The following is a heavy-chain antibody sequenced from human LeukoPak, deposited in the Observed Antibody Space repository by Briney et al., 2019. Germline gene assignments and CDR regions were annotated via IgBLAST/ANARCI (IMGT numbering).Heavy chain of an antibody. D-gene: IGHD3-10*01. Sequence: SETLSLTCTVSGGSISSSSYYWGWIRQPPGKGLEWVGSTYYSGSTYYNPSLKSRVTISVDTSKHQFSLKLSSVTAADTAVYYCARGGGETSMVRGVIIQPWGQGTLVTVSS. J-gene: IGHJ5*02. CDR2: TYYSGST. CDR3: ARGGGETSMVRGVIIQP. CDR1: GGSISSSSYY. V-gene: IGHV4-39*07.